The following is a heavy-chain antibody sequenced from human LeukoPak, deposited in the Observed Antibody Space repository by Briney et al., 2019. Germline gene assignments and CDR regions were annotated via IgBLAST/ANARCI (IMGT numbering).Heavy chain of an antibody. CDR1: GFTFSDYC. D-gene: IGHD3-10*02. Sequence: PGGSLRLSCAASGFTFSDYCMSWIRQAPGKGLEWVAFIRYDGNNKYYADSVKGRFTISRDNAKNSLYLQMNSLRAEDTAVYYCAELGITMIGGVWGKGTTVTISS. CDR2: IRYDGNNK. J-gene: IGHJ6*04. V-gene: IGHV3-30*02. CDR3: AELGITMIGGV.